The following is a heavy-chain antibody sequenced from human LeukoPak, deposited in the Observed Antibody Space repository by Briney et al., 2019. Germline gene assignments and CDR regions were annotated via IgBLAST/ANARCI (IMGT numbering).Heavy chain of an antibody. J-gene: IGHJ3*01. CDR3: AKDLALAGTGGGFDV. V-gene: IGHV3-23*01. CDR1: GFTFTTYA. CDR2: ISGGGDKT. Sequence: GGSLRLSCAASGFTFTTYAINWVRQAPGKGLEWVSGISGGGDKTFYADSVNGRFTISRDNSKNTVSLQMSSLRAEDTALYYCAKDLALAGTGGGFDVWGQGTRVAVSS. D-gene: IGHD6-19*01.